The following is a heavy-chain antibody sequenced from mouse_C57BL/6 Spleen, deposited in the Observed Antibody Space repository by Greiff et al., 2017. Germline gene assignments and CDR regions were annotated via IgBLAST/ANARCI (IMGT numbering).Heavy chain of an antibody. CDR3: ARENDSYYLDY. D-gene: IGHD2-3*01. CDR1: GYSFTSYW. V-gene: IGHV1-52*01. J-gene: IGHJ2*01. Sequence: QVQLQQPGAELVRPGSSVKLSCKASGYSFTSYWMHWVKQRPIQGLEWIGNIDPSDSETHYNQKFKDKATLTVDKSSSTAYMQLSSLTSEDTAVYYGARENDSYYLDYWGQGTTLTVSS. CDR2: IDPSDSET.